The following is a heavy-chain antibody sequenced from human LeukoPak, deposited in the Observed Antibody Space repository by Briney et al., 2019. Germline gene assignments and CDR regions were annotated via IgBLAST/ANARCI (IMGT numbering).Heavy chain of an antibody. CDR1: GFIFSRHG. CDR2: IWYDGNNK. D-gene: IGHD4-17*01. V-gene: IGHV3-33*06. Sequence: PGGSLRLSCAASGFIFSRHGMHWVRQAPGKGLEWVAVIWYDGNNKYYAASVKGRFTISRDNSKNTLYLQMNSLRAEDTAVYYCAKEGDNYGDYVGAFDIWGQGTMVTVSS. CDR3: AKEGDNYGDYVGAFDI. J-gene: IGHJ3*02.